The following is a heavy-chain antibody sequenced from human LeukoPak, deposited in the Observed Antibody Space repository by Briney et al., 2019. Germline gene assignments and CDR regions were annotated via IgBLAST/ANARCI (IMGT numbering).Heavy chain of an antibody. CDR2: INTNTGNP. Sequence: ASVKVSCKASRYTFTSYAMNWVRQAPGQGLEWMGWINTNTGNPTYAQGFTGRFVFSLDTSVSTAYLQISSLKAEDTAVYYCAREGYCSSTSCYIGFDPWGQGTLVTVSS. J-gene: IGHJ5*02. D-gene: IGHD2-2*02. V-gene: IGHV7-4-1*02. CDR1: RYTFTSYA. CDR3: AREGYCSSTSCYIGFDP.